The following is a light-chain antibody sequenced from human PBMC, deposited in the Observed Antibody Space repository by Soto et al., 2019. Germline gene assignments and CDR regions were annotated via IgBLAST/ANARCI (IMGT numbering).Light chain of an antibody. Sequence: QAVVTQPPSVSGAPGQRVTISCTGSSSNIGAGYDVHWYQQLPGTAPKLLIYGNSNRPSGVPDRFSGSKSGTSASPAITGLQAEDEADYYCQSYDSSLSGVFGGGTKLTVL. CDR3: QSYDSSLSGV. CDR2: GNS. CDR1: SSNIGAGYD. V-gene: IGLV1-40*01. J-gene: IGLJ3*02.